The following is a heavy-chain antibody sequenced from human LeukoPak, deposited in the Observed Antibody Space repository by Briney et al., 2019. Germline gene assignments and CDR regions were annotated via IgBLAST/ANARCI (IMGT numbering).Heavy chain of an antibody. D-gene: IGHD1-14*01. V-gene: IGHV3-21*04. J-gene: IGHJ4*02. CDR3: ANQFARVGTTPDY. Sequence: GGSLRLSCAAPGLTFSRYSMNWVRQAPGKGLEWVSSISSGSSYIYYADSVKGRFTISRDNAKNSLYLQMNSLRAEDTALYYCANQFARVGTTPDYWGQGTLVTVSS. CDR2: ISSGSSYI. CDR1: GLTFSRYS.